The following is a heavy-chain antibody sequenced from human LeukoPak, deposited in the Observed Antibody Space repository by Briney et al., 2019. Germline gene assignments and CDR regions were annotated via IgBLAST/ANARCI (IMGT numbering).Heavy chain of an antibody. CDR1: GGSISSYY. D-gene: IGHD1-26*01. J-gene: IGHJ4*02. V-gene: IGHV4-59*01. CDR2: IYYSGNT. Sequence: SETLSLTCTVSGGSISSYYWSWIRQPPGKGLEWIGYIYYSGNTNYNPSLKSRVTMSIDTSKSQFSLKVSSVTAADTAVYYCAKDQRWESPHYLDSWGQGTLVTVSS. CDR3: AKDQRWESPHYLDS.